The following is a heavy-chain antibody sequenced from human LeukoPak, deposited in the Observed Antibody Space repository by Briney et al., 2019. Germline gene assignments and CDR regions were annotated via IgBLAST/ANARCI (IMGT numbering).Heavy chain of an antibody. V-gene: IGHV4-59*08. CDR1: GDSINDYY. CDR2: IYYSGNT. CDR3: ARRKAKTPNYFDY. J-gene: IGHJ4*02. Sequence: PSGTLSLTCTVSGDSINDYYWTWIRQPPGKGLEWVGYIYYSGNTNYNPSLKSRVTISLDTSNNQFPLKLTSVTAADTAMYYCARRKAKTPNYFDYWGQGALVTVSS.